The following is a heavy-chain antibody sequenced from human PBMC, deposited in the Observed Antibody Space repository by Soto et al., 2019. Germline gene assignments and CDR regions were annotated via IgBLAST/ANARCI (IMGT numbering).Heavy chain of an antibody. CDR3: TVGPVRGPYFDY. D-gene: IGHD3-10*01. CDR2: ISYDGSNK. Sequence: PGGSLRLSCAASGFTFSSYGMHWVRQAPGKGLEWVAVISYDGSNKYYADSVKGRFTISRDNSKNTLYLQMNSLRAEDTAVYYCTVGPVRGPYFDYWGQGTLVTVSS. J-gene: IGHJ4*02. CDR1: GFTFSSYG. V-gene: IGHV3-30*03.